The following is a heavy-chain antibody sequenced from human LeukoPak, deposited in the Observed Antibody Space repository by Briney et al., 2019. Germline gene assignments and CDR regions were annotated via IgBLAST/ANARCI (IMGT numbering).Heavy chain of an antibody. CDR3: AREKYYYDSSGWSNFDY. CDR1: GFNFNNYA. D-gene: IGHD3-22*01. V-gene: IGHV3-9*01. Sequence: GGSLRLSCAGSGFNFNNYAMHWVRQAPGKGLEWLSGISWNSGTRGYADSVKGRFTISRDNAKNSLYLQMNSLRAEDTAVYYCAREKYYYDSSGWSNFDYWGQGTLVTVSS. CDR2: ISWNSGTR. J-gene: IGHJ4*02.